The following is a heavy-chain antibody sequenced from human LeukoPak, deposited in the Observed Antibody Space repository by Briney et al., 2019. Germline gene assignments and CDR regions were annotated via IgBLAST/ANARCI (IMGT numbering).Heavy chain of an antibody. D-gene: IGHD2-2*01. V-gene: IGHV1-3*01. J-gene: IGHJ3*02. CDR3: ARAVGGYCSSTSCNDAFDI. CDR2: INAGNGNT. Sequence: GASVKVSCKASGYTFTSYAMHWVRQAPGQRLEWMGWINAGNGNTKYSQKFQGRVTTTRDTSASTAYMELSSLRSEDTAVYYCARAVGGYCSSTSCNDAFDIWGQGTKVTDSS. CDR1: GYTFTSYA.